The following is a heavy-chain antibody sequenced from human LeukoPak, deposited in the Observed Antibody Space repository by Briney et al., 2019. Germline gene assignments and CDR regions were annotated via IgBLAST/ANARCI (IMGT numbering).Heavy chain of an antibody. D-gene: IGHD4/OR15-4a*01. V-gene: IGHV3-21*01. CDR3: ASHGMVDAFDI. CDR2: ISSSSSYI. J-gene: IGHJ3*02. CDR1: GFTFSSYA. Sequence: GGSLRLSCAASGFTFSSYAMSWVRQAPGKGLEWVSSISSSSSYIYYADSVKGRFTISRDNAKNSLYLQMNSLRAEDTAVYYCASHGMVDAFDIWGQGTMVTVSS.